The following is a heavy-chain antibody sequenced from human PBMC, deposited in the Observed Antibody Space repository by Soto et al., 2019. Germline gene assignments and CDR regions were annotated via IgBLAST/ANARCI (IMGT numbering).Heavy chain of an antibody. V-gene: IGHV4-31*03. CDR2: IYYSGST. J-gene: IGHJ5*02. Sequence: SETLSLTCTFSGGSISSGGYYLSWIRQHPGKGLEWIGYIYYSGSTYYNPSLKSRVTISVDTSKNQFSLKLSSVTAADTAVYYCARERITMVRGPAWFDPWGQGTLVTVSS. CDR1: GGSISSGGYY. D-gene: IGHD3-10*01. CDR3: ARERITMVRGPAWFDP.